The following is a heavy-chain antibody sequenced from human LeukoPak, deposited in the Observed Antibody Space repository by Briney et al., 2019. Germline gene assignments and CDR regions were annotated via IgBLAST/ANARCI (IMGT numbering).Heavy chain of an antibody. D-gene: IGHD3-22*01. V-gene: IGHV3-74*01. CDR2: INSDGSST. CDR3: AMPSYYYDSSGSDFDY. CDR1: GFTFSSYW. Sequence: PGGSLRLSCAASGFTFSSYWMHWVRQAPGKGLVWVSRINSDGSSTSYADSVKGRFTISRDNAKNTLYLQMSSLRAEDTAVYYCAMPSYYYDSSGSDFDYWGQGTLVTVSS. J-gene: IGHJ4*02.